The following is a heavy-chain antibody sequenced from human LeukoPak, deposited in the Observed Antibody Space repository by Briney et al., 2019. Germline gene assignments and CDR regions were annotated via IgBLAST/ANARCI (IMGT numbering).Heavy chain of an antibody. J-gene: IGHJ4*02. D-gene: IGHD3-10*01. CDR2: IYHSGST. CDR1: GYSISSGYY. V-gene: IGHV4-38-2*01. CDR3: ARRGVSDY. Sequence: KPSGTLSLTCAVSGYSISSGYYWGCIRQPPGKGLEWIGSIYHSGSTYYNPSLKSRVTISLDTSKNQFSLKLSSVTAADTAVYYCARRGVSDYWGQGTLVTVSS.